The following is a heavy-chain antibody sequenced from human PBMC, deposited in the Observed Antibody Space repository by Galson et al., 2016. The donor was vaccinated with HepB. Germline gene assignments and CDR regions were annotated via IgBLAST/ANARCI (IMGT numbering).Heavy chain of an antibody. CDR1: GFTFSSYA. CDR3: AKDLSYNEHAFDI. CDR2: ITGSGGFT. Sequence: SLRLSCAASGFTFSSYAMNWVRQAPGKGLEWVSYITGSGGFTQYADSVKGRFTISRDNSKNTLFLHMNSLRAEDTAVFYCAKDLSYNEHAFDIWGQGTMVSVSS. D-gene: IGHD5-24*01. V-gene: IGHV3-23*01. J-gene: IGHJ3*02.